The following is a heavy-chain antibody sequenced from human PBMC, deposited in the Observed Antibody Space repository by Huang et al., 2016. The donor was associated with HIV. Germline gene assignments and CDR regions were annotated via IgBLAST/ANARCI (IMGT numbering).Heavy chain of an antibody. CDR2: INHSGNT. J-gene: IGHJ4*02. Sequence: QVQLEQWGAGLLKGSETLSLTCAVYGGSFSGYYWNWLRQAPGKGLEWVGEINHSGNTNYNPSLKGRVNMSVDTSKSQFSLYLTCLCAADTGTYFCARRYNSRRDYWGRGTLVTVHS. V-gene: IGHV4-34*02. CDR1: GGSFSGYY. CDR3: ARRYNSRRDY. D-gene: IGHD3-22*01.